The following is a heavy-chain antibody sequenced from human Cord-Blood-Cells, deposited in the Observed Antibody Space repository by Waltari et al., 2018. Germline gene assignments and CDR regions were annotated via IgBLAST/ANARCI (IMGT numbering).Heavy chain of an antibody. CDR1: GGSFSGYY. Sequence: QVQLQQWGAGLLKPSETLSLTCAVYGGSFSGYYWSWTPQPPGKGLEWIGESNHSGSTNYNPSLKSRVTISVDTSKNQFSLKLSSVTAADTAVYYCARDRKEPPTWIQLWLKGDAFDIWGQGTMVTVSS. CDR3: ARDRKEPPTWIQLWLKGDAFDI. CDR2: SNHSGST. D-gene: IGHD5-18*01. J-gene: IGHJ3*02. V-gene: IGHV4-34*01.